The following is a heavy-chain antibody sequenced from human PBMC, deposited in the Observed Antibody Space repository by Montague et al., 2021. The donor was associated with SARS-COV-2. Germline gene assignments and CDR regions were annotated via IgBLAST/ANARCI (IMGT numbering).Heavy chain of an antibody. J-gene: IGHJ6*02. CDR3: AREWEVTSISYYYGLDV. CDR1: GFTFSYYA. D-gene: IGHD2-21*02. CDR2: IYGVGRT. V-gene: IGHV3-23*03. Sequence: SLRLSCAASGFTFSYYAMNWVRQAPGKGLEWVSVIYGVGRTDYRDSVKGRFTISRDDSKDELYLQMNSLRVEDTALYYCAREWEVTSISYYYGLDVWGLGTTVTVSS.